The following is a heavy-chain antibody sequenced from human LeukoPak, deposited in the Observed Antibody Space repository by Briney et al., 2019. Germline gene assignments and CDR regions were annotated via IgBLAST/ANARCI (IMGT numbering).Heavy chain of an antibody. CDR1: GVSISTSTHY. Sequence: SETLSLICAVSGVSISTSTHYWAWIRQPPGKGLEWIGSVFYRGSTYYNASLKSRVTLSVDTSTNQFSLKLSSVTASDTAVYYCVRQGGWGGAASLIDFWGQGTLVAVSS. CDR2: VFYRGST. D-gene: IGHD2-15*01. V-gene: IGHV4-39*01. J-gene: IGHJ4*02. CDR3: VRQGGWGGAASLIDF.